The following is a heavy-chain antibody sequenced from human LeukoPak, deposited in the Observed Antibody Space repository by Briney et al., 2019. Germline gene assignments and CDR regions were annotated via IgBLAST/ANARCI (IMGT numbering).Heavy chain of an antibody. Sequence: ASVKVSCKASGYTFTNYYIHWVRQAPGQGLEWMGLINPSGGTTNCAQKFQGRVTMTRDMSTTTVYMHLSSLRSEDTAVYYCAREAVTIFGLVRTQSPKGPHRFDPWGQGTLVTVSS. J-gene: IGHJ5*02. V-gene: IGHV1-46*01. CDR1: GYTFTNYY. D-gene: IGHD3-3*01. CDR2: INPSGGTT. CDR3: AREAVTIFGLVRTQSPKGPHRFDP.